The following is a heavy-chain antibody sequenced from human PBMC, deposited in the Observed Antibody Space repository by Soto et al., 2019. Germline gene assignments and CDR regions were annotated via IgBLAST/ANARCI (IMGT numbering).Heavy chain of an antibody. CDR2: IYYSGST. V-gene: IGHV4-31*03. Sequence: SETLSLTCTVSGGSISSGGYYWSWIRQHPGKGLEWIGYIYYSGSTYYNPSLKSRVTISVDTSKNQFSLKLSSVTAADTAVYYCAREDSNRLSLDYWGQGTLVTVSS. J-gene: IGHJ4*02. CDR1: GGSISSGGYY. D-gene: IGHD4-4*01. CDR3: AREDSNRLSLDY.